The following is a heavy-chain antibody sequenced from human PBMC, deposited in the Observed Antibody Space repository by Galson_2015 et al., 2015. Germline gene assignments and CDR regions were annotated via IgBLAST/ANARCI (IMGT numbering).Heavy chain of an antibody. CDR3: ARDGLPHNYYYYMDV. D-gene: IGHD5-18*01. CDR1: GGTFSSYA. Sequence: SVKVSCKASGGTFSSYAISWVRQAPGQGLEWMGGIIPIFGTANYAQKFQGRVTITADESTSTAYMELSSLRSEDTAVYYCARDGLPHNYYYYMDVWGKGTTVFVSS. V-gene: IGHV1-69*13. CDR2: IIPIFGTA. J-gene: IGHJ6*03.